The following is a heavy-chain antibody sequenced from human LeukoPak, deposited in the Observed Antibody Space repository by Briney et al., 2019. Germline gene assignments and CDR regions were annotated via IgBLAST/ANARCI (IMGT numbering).Heavy chain of an antibody. CDR3: AKDAPGYCSSTSCSRESAFDI. J-gene: IGHJ3*02. CDR1: GFTFSSYA. Sequence: PGGSLRLSCAASGFTFSSYAMSWVRQAPGKGLEWVSAISGSGGSTYYADSVRGRFTISRDNSKNTLYLQMNSLRAEDTAVYYCAKDAPGYCSSTSCSRESAFDIWGQGTMVTVSS. CDR2: ISGSGGST. D-gene: IGHD2-2*01. V-gene: IGHV3-23*01.